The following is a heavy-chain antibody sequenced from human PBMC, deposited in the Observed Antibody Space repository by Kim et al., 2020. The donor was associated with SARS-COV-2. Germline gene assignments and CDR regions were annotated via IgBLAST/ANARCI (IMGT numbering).Heavy chain of an antibody. CDR2: K. D-gene: IGHD3-10*01. V-gene: IGHV3-30-3*02. J-gene: IGHJ4*02. Sequence: KYYGDSVKGRFTISRDNSKNTLYLQMNSLRAEDTAVFYCAKDSGSGTIYWGQGTLVTVSS. CDR3: AKDSGSGTIY.